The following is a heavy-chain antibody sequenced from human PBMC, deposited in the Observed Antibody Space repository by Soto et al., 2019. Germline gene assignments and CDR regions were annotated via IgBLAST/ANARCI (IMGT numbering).Heavy chain of an antibody. Sequence: SLRLSCAASGFTFSSYWMSWVRQAPGKGLEWVANIKQDGSEKYYVDSVKGRFTISRDNAKNSLYLQMNSLRAEDTAVYYCARLGGGGYDFWSGYLHSHYSSYSMDVWCKGTSLSVFS. CDR1: GFTFSSYW. J-gene: IGHJ6*03. V-gene: IGHV3-7*01. CDR3: ARLGGGGYDFWSGYLHSHYSSYSMDV. CDR2: IKQDGSEK. D-gene: IGHD3-3*01.